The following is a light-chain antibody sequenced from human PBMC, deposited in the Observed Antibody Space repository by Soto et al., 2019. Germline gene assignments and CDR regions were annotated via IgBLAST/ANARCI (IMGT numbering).Light chain of an antibody. CDR3: QQSYSPPRT. J-gene: IGKJ4*01. Sequence: DIPMTQSPSSLSASLGDRVTITCRASQSISNYLNWYQQKPGKAPELLIYAASTLQSGVPSRFSGSGSGTDFTLTISSLQPEEFATYDCQQSYSPPRTFGGGTKVEIK. CDR2: AAS. V-gene: IGKV1-39*01. CDR1: QSISNY.